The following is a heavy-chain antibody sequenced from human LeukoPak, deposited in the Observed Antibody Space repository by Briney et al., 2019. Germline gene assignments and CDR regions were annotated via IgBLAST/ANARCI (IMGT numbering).Heavy chain of an antibody. Sequence: GGSLRLSCAASGFTFSSYSVNWVRQAPGKGLEWVSSISSSSSYIYYADSVKGRFTISRDNAKNSLYLQMNSLRAEDTAVYYCARGMATDAFDIWGQGTMVTVSS. V-gene: IGHV3-21*01. CDR2: ISSSSSYI. CDR1: GFTFSSYS. J-gene: IGHJ3*02. CDR3: ARGMATDAFDI. D-gene: IGHD5-24*01.